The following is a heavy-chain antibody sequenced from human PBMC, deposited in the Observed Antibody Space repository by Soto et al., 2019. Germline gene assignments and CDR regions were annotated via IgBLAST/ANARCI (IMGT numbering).Heavy chain of an antibody. CDR1: GFTFSSYE. CDR3: ARSRDYVDYFDY. CDR2: ISSSGSTI. D-gene: IGHD4-17*01. J-gene: IGHJ4*02. V-gene: IGHV3-48*03. Sequence: PGGSLRLSCAASGFTFSSYEMNWVRQAPGKGLEWVSYISSSGSTIYYADSVKGRFTISRDNAKNSLYLQMNSLRAEDTAVYYCARSRDYVDYFDYWGQGTLVTVSS.